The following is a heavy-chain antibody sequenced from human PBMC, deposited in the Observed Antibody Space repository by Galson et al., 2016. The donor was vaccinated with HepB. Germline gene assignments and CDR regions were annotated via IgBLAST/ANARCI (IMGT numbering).Heavy chain of an antibody. CDR2: ISSSSAYM. V-gene: IGHV3-21*06. D-gene: IGHD2-15*01. Sequence: SLRLSCAASGLTFSRYSMTWVRQAPGKGLDWVSSISSSSAYMYYADSVKGRFTISRDNAKNSLYLQMNSLRAEDTAVYYCARDCSGGSCYGYYYFVMDVWGQGTTVTVSS. CDR1: GLTFSRYS. J-gene: IGHJ6*02. CDR3: ARDCSGGSCYGYYYFVMDV.